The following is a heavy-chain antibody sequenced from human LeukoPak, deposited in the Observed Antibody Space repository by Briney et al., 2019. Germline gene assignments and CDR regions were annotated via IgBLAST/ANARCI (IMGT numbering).Heavy chain of an antibody. J-gene: IGHJ4*02. CDR2: IYSGGST. V-gene: IGHV3-53*01. D-gene: IGHD2-2*01. Sequence: GGTLRLSCAASGFTFSSYGMSWVRQAPGKGLEWVSVIYSGGSTYYADSVKGRFTISRDNSKNTLYLQMNSLRAEDTAVYYCASEGYCSSTSCSVWGQGTLVTVSS. CDR3: ASEGYCSSTSCSV. CDR1: GFTFSSYG.